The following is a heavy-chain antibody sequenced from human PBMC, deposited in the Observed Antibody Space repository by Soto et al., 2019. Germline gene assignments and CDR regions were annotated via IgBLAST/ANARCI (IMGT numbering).Heavy chain of an antibody. V-gene: IGHV3-7*01. CDR1: GFTFISYW. J-gene: IGHJ3*02. D-gene: IGHD4-17*01. CDR2: IKQDGSEK. CDR3: AREAYGDYLRDAFDI. Sequence: EVQLVESGGGLVQPGGSLRLSCAASGFTFISYWMSWVRQAPGKGLEGVANIKQDGSEKYYVDSVKGRFTISRDNAKNSLYLQMNSLRAEDTAVYYCAREAYGDYLRDAFDIWGQGTMVTVSS.